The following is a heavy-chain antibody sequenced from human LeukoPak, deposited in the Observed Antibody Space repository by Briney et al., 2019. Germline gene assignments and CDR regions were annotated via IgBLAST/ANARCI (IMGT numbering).Heavy chain of an antibody. CDR2: ISGSGGST. CDR3: ASSSGWRYYFDY. J-gene: IGHJ4*02. Sequence: PGGSLRLSCAASGFTFSSYSMNWVRQAPGKGLEWVSAISGSGGSTYYADSVKGRFTISRDNSKNTLFLQMNSLRAEDTAVYYCASSSGWRYYFDYWGQGTLVTVSS. V-gene: IGHV3-23*01. CDR1: GFTFSSYS. D-gene: IGHD6-19*01.